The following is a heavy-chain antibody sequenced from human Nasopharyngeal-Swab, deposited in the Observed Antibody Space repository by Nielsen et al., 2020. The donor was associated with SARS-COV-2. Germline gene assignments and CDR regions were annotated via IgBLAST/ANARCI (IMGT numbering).Heavy chain of an antibody. CDR3: AKGPAEEDTAMDLYYNYYMDV. CDR1: GFTFRSYW. Sequence: GESLKTPCAASGFTFRSYWMHWVRQAPGKGLVWVARIKTDGSETSYADSVKGRFTISRDNAKNTLYLQMNSLRAEDTAVYYCAKGPAEEDTAMDLYYNYYMDVWGKGTTVTVSS. D-gene: IGHD5-18*01. CDR2: IKTDGSET. J-gene: IGHJ6*03. V-gene: IGHV3-74*01.